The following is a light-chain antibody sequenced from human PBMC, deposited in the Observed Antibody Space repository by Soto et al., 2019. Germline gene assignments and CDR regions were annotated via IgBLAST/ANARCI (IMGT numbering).Light chain of an antibody. V-gene: IGKV3-20*01. CDR2: DTS. CDR3: QHYVGSLSLT. CDR1: QSVNSNY. J-gene: IGKJ4*01. Sequence: EIVLTQSPGILSLSPGEGATLSCRASQSVNSNYLAWYQHRPGQTPRLLIYDTSRRPTDIPDRFSGSGSGTDFTLTISRLEPEDFAVYYCQHYVGSLSLTFVGGTKVEIK.